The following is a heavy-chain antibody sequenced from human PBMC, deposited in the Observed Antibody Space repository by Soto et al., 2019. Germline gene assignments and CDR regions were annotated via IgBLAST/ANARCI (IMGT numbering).Heavy chain of an antibody. J-gene: IGHJ4*02. CDR2: IHYSGST. V-gene: IGHV4-39*01. D-gene: IGHD5-12*01. CDR1: GGSISSSSYF. Sequence: PSETLSLTCSVSGGSISSSSYFWGWIRQPPGKGLECIGNIHYSGSTYYNPSLKSRVTISVDTSKTQFSPKLTSVSAADPAVYYCARVIGYYFDYWGQGTLVTVSS. CDR3: ARVIGYYFDY.